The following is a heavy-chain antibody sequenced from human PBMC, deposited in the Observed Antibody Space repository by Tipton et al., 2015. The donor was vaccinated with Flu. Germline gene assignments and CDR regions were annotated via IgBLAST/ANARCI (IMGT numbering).Heavy chain of an antibody. D-gene: IGHD2-21*01. CDR3: ARQIGGGDCY. CDR1: GITFSSYA. Sequence: SLRLSCTASGITFSSYAMSWVRQAPGKGLEWVSAVSGSGGGPTYADSVKGRFTISRDNSKNTLYLQMNSLRAEDTAVYYCARQIGGGDCYWGQGALVTVSS. J-gene: IGHJ4*02. CDR2: VSGSGGGP. V-gene: IGHV3-23*01.